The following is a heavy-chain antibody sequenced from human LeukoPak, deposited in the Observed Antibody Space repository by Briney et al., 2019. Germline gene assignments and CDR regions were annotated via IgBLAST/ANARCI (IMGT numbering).Heavy chain of an antibody. J-gene: IGHJ4*02. CDR1: GYTFTSYG. Sequence: ASVKISCKASGYTFTSYGISWVRQAPGQGLEWMGWISAYNGNTNYAQKLQGRVTMTTDTSTSTAYMELRSLRSDDTAVYYCARLGIAAAAHYFDYWGQGTLVTVSS. CDR3: ARLGIAAAAHYFDY. V-gene: IGHV1-18*01. CDR2: ISAYNGNT. D-gene: IGHD6-13*01.